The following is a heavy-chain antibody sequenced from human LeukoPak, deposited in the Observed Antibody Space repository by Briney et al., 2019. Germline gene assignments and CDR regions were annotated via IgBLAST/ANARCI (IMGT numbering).Heavy chain of an antibody. CDR1: GGSISSGSYY. D-gene: IGHD2-2*01. CDR2: IYTSGST. CDR3: ATYCSSTSCYGAFDI. J-gene: IGHJ3*02. V-gene: IGHV4-61*02. Sequence: SETLSLTCTVSGGSISSGSYYWSWIRQPAGKGLEWIGRIYTSGSTNYNPSLKSRVTISVDTSKNQFSLKLSSVTAADTAVYYCATYCSSTSCYGAFDIWGQGTMVTVSS.